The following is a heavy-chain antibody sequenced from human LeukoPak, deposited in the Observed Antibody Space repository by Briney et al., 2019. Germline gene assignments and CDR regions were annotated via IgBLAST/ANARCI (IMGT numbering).Heavy chain of an antibody. Sequence: GGSLRLSCSASGFIFSSYAIHWVRQAPGKGLEYVSGISSNGGSTYYADSVKGRFTISRDNSKSTLYLQMSSLRAEDTAVYYCVKGYCSSTSCYAFDYWGQGTLVTVSS. V-gene: IGHV3-64D*09. CDR2: ISSNGGST. CDR1: GFIFSSYA. D-gene: IGHD2-2*01. J-gene: IGHJ4*02. CDR3: VKGYCSSTSCYAFDY.